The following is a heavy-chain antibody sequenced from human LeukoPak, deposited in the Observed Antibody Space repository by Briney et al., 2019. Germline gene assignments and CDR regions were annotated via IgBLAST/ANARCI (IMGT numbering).Heavy chain of an antibody. CDR1: GGSISSYY. CDR3: ARRGWEPHFDY. CDR2: IYTSGST. D-gene: IGHD1-26*01. Sequence: KPSETLSLTCTVSGGSISSYYWSWIRQPPGKGLEWIGYIYTSGSTNCNPSLKSRVTISVDTSKNQFSLKLSSVTAADTAVYYCARRGWEPHFDYWGQGTLVTVSS. V-gene: IGHV4-4*09. J-gene: IGHJ4*02.